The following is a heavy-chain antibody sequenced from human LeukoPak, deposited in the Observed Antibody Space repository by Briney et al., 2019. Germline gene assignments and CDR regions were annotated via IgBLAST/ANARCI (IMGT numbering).Heavy chain of an antibody. CDR3: ARVAATGSYYYYYGMDV. CDR2: ISYDGSNK. Sequence: GRSLRLSCAASGFTFSSYAMHWVRQAPGKGLESVAVISYDGSNKYYAASVKGRFTISSDNSKHTLYLQMNSLRAEDTAVYYCARVAATGSYYYYYGMDVWGQGTTVTVSS. D-gene: IGHD2-15*01. V-gene: IGHV3-30*04. J-gene: IGHJ6*02. CDR1: GFTFSSYA.